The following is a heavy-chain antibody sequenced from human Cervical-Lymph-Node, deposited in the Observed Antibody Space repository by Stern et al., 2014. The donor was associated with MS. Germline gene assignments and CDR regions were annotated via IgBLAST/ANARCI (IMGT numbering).Heavy chain of an antibody. CDR3: ARDASGSYYHWFDP. CDR2: IFYSGTT. D-gene: IGHD1-26*01. V-gene: IGHV4-59*01. CDR1: GGSMSSYY. Sequence: VQLVESGPGLVKPSETLSLTCTVSGGSMSSYYWTWIRQPPGKGLEWIGYIFYSGTTNYNPSLESRVTMSVDTSKNQFSLKLTSVTAADTAVYYCARDASGSYYHWFDPWGQGTLVTVSS. J-gene: IGHJ5*02.